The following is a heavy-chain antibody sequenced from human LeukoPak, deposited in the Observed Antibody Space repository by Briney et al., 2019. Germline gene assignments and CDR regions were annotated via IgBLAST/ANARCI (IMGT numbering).Heavy chain of an antibody. V-gene: IGHV3-33*01. CDR2: IWYDGSNK. Sequence: PGRSLRLSCAASGFTFSSYGMHWVRQAPGKGLEWVAVIWYDGSNKYYADSVKGRFTISRDNSKNTPYLQMNSLRAEDTAVYYCARIHSLYYYDSSGYGAFDIWGQGTMVTVSS. D-gene: IGHD3-22*01. CDR1: GFTFSSYG. J-gene: IGHJ3*02. CDR3: ARIHSLYYYDSSGYGAFDI.